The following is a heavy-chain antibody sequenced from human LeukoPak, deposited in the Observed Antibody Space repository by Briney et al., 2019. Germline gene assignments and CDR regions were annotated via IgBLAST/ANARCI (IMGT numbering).Heavy chain of an antibody. Sequence: ASVKVSCKASGYTFTSYDINWVRQATGQGLEWMGWMNPNSGNTGYAQKFQGRVTKTRNTSISTAYMELSSLRSEDTAVYYCARGPHYDYVWGSYRPNWFDPWGQGTLVTVSS. CDR2: MNPNSGNT. J-gene: IGHJ5*02. D-gene: IGHD3-16*02. CDR1: GYTFTSYD. CDR3: ARGPHYDYVWGSYRPNWFDP. V-gene: IGHV1-8*01.